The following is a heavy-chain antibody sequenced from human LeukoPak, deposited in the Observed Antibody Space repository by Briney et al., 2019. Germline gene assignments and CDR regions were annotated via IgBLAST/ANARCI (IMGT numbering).Heavy chain of an antibody. CDR3: ARSPYLVRGDNWFDP. J-gene: IGHJ5*02. CDR2: IIPIFGTA. Sequence: ASVKVSCKASGGTFSSYAISWVRQAPGQGLEWMGGIIPIFGTANYAQKFQGRVTITADKSTSTAYMELSSLRSEDTAVYYCARSPYLVRGDNWFDPWGQGTLVTVSS. D-gene: IGHD3-10*01. V-gene: IGHV1-69*06. CDR1: GGTFSSYA.